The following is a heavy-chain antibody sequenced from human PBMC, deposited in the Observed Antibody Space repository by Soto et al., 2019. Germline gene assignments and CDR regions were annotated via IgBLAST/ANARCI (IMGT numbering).Heavy chain of an antibody. J-gene: IGHJ4*02. D-gene: IGHD6-19*01. CDR2: IKEDGSEK. CDR3: GVGRGWIFDF. V-gene: IGHV3-7*03. CDR1: KLTFSDIW. Sequence: TGGSLRLSCVAAKLTFSDIWMTWVRQAPGKGLEWVANIKEDGSEKNYLDSVKGRFTISTDNSRNSLYLQMNSLRAEDTALYYCGVGRGWIFDFWGQGTLVTVSS.